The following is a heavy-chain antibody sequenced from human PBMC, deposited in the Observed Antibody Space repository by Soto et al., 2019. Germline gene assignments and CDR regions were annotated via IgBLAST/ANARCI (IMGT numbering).Heavy chain of an antibody. CDR2: ISGSGGST. V-gene: IGHV3-23*01. CDR3: AKDTWVGGDDEESYFDY. Sequence: GGSLRLSCAASGFTFSSYAMSWVRQAPGKGLEWVSAISGSGGSTYYADSVKGRFTISRDNSKNTLYLQMNSLRAEDTAVYYCAKDTWVGGDDEESYFDYWGQGTLVTVSS. D-gene: IGHD2-21*02. J-gene: IGHJ4*02. CDR1: GFTFSSYA.